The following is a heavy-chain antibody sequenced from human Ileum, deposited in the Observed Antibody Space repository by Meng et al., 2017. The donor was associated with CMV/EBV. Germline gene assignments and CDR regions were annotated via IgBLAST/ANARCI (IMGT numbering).Heavy chain of an antibody. D-gene: IGHD2-21*01. CDR2: ISGSGGDT. Sequence: GESLKISCAASGFTFSNYAMTWVRQAPGKGLEWVSAISGSGGDTYYADSVKGRFANSRDNSKNTLYLQMSSLRAEDTAVYFCAKGSDWGGNCYSQYYFAMDVWGQGATVTVYS. J-gene: IGHJ6*02. V-gene: IGHV3-23*01. CDR1: GFTFSNYA. CDR3: AKGSDWGGNCYSQYYFAMDV.